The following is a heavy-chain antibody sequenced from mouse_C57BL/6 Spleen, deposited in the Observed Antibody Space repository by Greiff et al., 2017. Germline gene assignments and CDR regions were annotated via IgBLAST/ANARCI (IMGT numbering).Heavy chain of an antibody. V-gene: IGHV1-15*01. D-gene: IGHD2-14*01. CDR1: GYTFTDYE. CDR3: TRGGRYYSY. J-gene: IGHJ3*01. Sequence: QVQLQQSGAELVRPGASVTLSCKASGYTFTDYEMHWVKQTPVHGLEWIGAIDPETGGTAYNQKFKGKAILTADKSSSAAYMELRSLTSEDSAVCYCTRGGRYYSYWGQGTLVTVSA. CDR2: IDPETGGT.